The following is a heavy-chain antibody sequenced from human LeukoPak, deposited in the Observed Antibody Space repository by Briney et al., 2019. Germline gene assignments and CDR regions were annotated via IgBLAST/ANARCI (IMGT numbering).Heavy chain of an antibody. CDR2: INPNSGGT. CDR1: GYTFTGYY. D-gene: IGHD1-26*01. V-gene: IGHV1-2*02. CDR3: ARTYSGASASYYYYGMDV. J-gene: IGHJ6*02. Sequence: GASVKVSCKVSGYTFTGYYMHWVRQAPGQGLEWMGSINPNSGGTNYAQKFQGRVTMTRDTSISTAYMELSRLRSDDTAVYYCARTYSGASASYYYYGMDVWGQGTTVTVSS.